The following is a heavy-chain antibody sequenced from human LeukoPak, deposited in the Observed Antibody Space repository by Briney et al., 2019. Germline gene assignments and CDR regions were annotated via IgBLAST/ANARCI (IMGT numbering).Heavy chain of an antibody. V-gene: IGHV4-61*02. CDR3: ARSGYSNFDY. J-gene: IGHJ4*02. CDR2: IYASGST. Sequence: PSESLSLTCTVSGGSLSSGSDYWSWIRQSAGKGLEWIGRIYASGSTNYNPSLKSRVTISVDTSKNQFSLKLSSVTAADTAVYYCARSGYSNFDYWGQGTLVTASS. CDR1: GGSLSSGSDY. D-gene: IGHD3-3*01.